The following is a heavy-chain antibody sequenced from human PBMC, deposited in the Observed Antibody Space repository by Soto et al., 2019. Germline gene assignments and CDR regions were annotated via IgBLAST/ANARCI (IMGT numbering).Heavy chain of an antibody. J-gene: IGHJ5*02. Sequence: PSETLSLTCTVSGGSISSYYWSWIRQPPGKGLEWIGYIYYSGSTNYNPSLKSRVTISVDTSKNQFSLKLSSVTAADTAVYYCARDLLSWFDPWGQGTLIAVPS. CDR1: GGSISSYY. CDR3: ARDLLSWFDP. V-gene: IGHV4-59*01. D-gene: IGHD3-16*01. CDR2: IYYSGST.